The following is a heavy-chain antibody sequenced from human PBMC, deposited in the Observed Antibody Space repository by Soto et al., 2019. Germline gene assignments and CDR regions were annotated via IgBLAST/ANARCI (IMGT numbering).Heavy chain of an antibody. V-gene: IGHV1-24*01. D-gene: IGHD2-21*02. CDR3: TQTLDSGNSIFVDY. J-gene: IGHJ4*02. CDR1: GYTLTELS. CDR2: FDPEDGET. Sequence: ASVKVSCKVSGYTLTELSMHWVRQAPGKGLEWMGGFDPEDGETIYEQKFQGRVTMTEDTSTDTAYMELSSLRSEDTAVYYCTQTLDSGNSIFVDYWGQGTLVTVSS.